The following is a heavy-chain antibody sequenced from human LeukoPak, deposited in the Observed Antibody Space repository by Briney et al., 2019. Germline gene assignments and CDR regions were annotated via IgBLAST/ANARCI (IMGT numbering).Heavy chain of an antibody. D-gene: IGHD6-19*01. J-gene: IGHJ4*02. CDR2: INHSGST. CDR3: ARHEGSGWFY. CDR1: GGSFSAYY. Sequence: SETLSLTCAVSGGSFSAYYWTWIRQPPGKGLEWIGEINHSGSTNYNPSLKSRVTISVDTSKNQFSLKLSSVTAADTAVYYCARHEGSGWFYWGQGTLVTVSS. V-gene: IGHV4-34*01.